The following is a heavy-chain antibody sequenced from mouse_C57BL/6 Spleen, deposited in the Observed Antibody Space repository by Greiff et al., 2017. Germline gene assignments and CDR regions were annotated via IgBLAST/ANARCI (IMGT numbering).Heavy chain of an antibody. CDR1: GFTFSDYY. D-gene: IGHD1-1*01. CDR2: INYDGSST. Sequence: EVQVVESEGGLVQPGSSMTLSCTASGFTFSDYYMAWVRQVPEKGLEWVANINYDGSSTYYLDSFKSRFIISRDNATNTLYLQMSSLKSEDTATYYCAGDSPYYYGSVYWYFDVWGTGTTVTVSS. CDR3: AGDSPYYYGSVYWYFDV. V-gene: IGHV5-16*01. J-gene: IGHJ1*03.